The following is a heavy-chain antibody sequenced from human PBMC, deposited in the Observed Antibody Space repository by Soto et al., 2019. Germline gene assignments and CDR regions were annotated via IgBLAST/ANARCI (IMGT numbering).Heavy chain of an antibody. D-gene: IGHD6-19*01. J-gene: IGHJ4*02. CDR3: AREKAVAGTTFDY. Sequence: EVQLVESGGGSVQPGGSLRLSCAASGFSLSSYWMHWVHQVPGKGLVWVSRIQSDGSSTNYADSVKGRFTISKDNAKNTLFLQMDSLRVEDTAVYYCAREKAVAGTTFDYWGQGTLVTVSS. CDR1: GFSLSSYW. CDR2: IQSDGSST. V-gene: IGHV3-74*01.